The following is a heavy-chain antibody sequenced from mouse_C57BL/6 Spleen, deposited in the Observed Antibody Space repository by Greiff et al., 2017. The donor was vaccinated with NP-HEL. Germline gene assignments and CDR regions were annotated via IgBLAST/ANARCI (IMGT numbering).Heavy chain of an antibody. V-gene: IGHV5-17*01. CDR1: GFTFSDYG. J-gene: IGHJ2*01. CDR3: ARPGHYGNSYYFDY. Sequence: DVHLVESGGGLVKPGGSLKLSCAASGFTFSDYGMHWVRQAPEKGLEWVAYISSGSSSIYYADTVKGRFTISRDNAKNTLFLQMTSLRSEDTAMYYCARPGHYGNSYYFDYWGQGTTLTVSS. D-gene: IGHD2-1*01. CDR2: ISSGSSSI.